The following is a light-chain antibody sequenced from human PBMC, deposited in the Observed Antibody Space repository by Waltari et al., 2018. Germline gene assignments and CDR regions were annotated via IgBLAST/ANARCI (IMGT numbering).Light chain of an antibody. V-gene: IGKV1-5*03. CDR1: QSITRW. CDR2: NAS. Sequence: DIQMTKSPSNVSAHVGDIVNITCRASQSITRWLAWYQQKPGKAPKLLIYNASSLESGVPSRFSGSGSGTEFTLTISSLQPDDFATYYCQQYNSYSTFGQGTKVEIK. J-gene: IGKJ1*01. CDR3: QQYNSYST.